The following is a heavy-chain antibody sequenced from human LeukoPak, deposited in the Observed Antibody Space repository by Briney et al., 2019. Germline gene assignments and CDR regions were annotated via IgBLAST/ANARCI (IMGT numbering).Heavy chain of an antibody. J-gene: IGHJ5*02. D-gene: IGHD3-9*01. CDR2: MNPNSGNT. V-gene: IGHV1-8*01. CDR3: ASQDDILTGYSS. Sequence: ASVKVSCKASGYTFTSYDINWVRQATGQGLEWMGWMNPNSGNTGYAQKFQGRVTTTRNTSISTAYMELSSLRSEDTAVYYCASQDDILTGYSSWGQGTLVTVSS. CDR1: GYTFTSYD.